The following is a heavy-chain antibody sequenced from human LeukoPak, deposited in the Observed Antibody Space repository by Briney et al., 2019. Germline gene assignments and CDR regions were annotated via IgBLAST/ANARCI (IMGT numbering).Heavy chain of an antibody. CDR2: TYYRSTWLN. D-gene: IGHD6-19*01. V-gene: IGHV6-1*01. CDR1: GDSVSSNSAA. J-gene: IGHJ4*02. Sequence: SQTLSLTCAISGDSVSSNSAAWNWIRQSTSRGLEWLGRTYYRSTWLNDYAGSLESRISINPDTSKNQFFLQLNSVTPEDTAVYYCAREPHGSGLLFDYWGRGTLVTVSS. CDR3: AREPHGSGLLFDY.